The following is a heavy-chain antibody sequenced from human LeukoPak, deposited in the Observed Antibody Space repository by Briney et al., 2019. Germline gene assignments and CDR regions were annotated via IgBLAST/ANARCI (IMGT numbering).Heavy chain of an antibody. D-gene: IGHD6-19*01. CDR2: IYYSGST. Sequence: SETLSLTCTVSGGSISSYYWTWIRQPPGKGLEWIGHIYYSGSTNYNPSLKSRVTISVDTSKNQFFLKLSSVNAADTAVYYCARQQWLVPDYWGQGTLVTVSS. CDR1: GGSISSYY. J-gene: IGHJ4*02. V-gene: IGHV4-59*08. CDR3: ARQQWLVPDY.